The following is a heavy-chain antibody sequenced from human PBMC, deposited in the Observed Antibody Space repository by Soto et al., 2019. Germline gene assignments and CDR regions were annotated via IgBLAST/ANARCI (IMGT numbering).Heavy chain of an antibody. V-gene: IGHV1-3*01. CDR3: SRDLLAVRPRANCGFEV. Sequence: QVQLVQSGAEVRKPGASVNISCRASGFSFSDNLINWVRQAPGQSLEWMGWINPDNGNTRYSQTFQGRVTISRHSTASIGYGEVSDLTSGGPACYYWSRDLLAVRPRANCGFEVWGPGAMGTVSS. CDR2: INPDNGNT. D-gene: IGHD2-21*01. CDR1: GFSFSDNL. J-gene: IGHJ3*01.